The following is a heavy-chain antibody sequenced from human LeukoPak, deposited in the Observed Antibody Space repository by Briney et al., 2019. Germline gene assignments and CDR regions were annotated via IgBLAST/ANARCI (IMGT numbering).Heavy chain of an antibody. D-gene: IGHD3-3*01. Sequence: SETLSLTCTVSGGSISSYYWSWIRQPPGKGLEWIGYIYYSGSTNYNPSLKSRVTISVDTSKNQFSLKLSSVTAADTAVYYCARGVGIFGQAWFDPWGQGTLVTVSS. CDR3: ARGVGIFGQAWFDP. V-gene: IGHV4-59*01. CDR1: GGSISSYY. J-gene: IGHJ5*02. CDR2: IYYSGST.